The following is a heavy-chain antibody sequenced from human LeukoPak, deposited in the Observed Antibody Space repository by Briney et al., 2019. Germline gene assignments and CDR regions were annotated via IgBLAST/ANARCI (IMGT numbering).Heavy chain of an antibody. D-gene: IGHD1-14*01. CDR2: INHSGST. J-gene: IGHJ5*02. Sequence: SETLSLTCAVYGGSFSGYYWSWIRQPPGKGLEWIGEINHSGSTNYNPSLKSQVTISVDTSKNQFSLKLSSVTAADTAVYYCARRVLGTYNWFDPWGQGTLVTVSS. CDR1: GGSFSGYY. CDR3: ARRVLGTYNWFDP. V-gene: IGHV4-34*01.